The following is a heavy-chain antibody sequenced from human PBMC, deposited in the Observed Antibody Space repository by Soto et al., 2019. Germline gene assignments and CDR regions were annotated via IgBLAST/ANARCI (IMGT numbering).Heavy chain of an antibody. Sequence: GGSLRLSCAASGFTFSSYAMSWVRQAPGKGLEWVSAISGSGGSTYYADSVKGRFTIFRDNSKNTLYLQMNSLRAEDTAVYYCARPPASVQSLYFDYWGQGTLVTVSS. CDR2: ISGSGGST. CDR1: GFTFSSYA. J-gene: IGHJ4*02. V-gene: IGHV3-23*01. CDR3: ARPPASVQSLYFDY. D-gene: IGHD4-4*01.